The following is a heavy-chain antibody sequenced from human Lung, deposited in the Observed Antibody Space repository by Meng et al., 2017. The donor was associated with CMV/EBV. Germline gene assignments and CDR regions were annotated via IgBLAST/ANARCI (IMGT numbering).Heavy chain of an antibody. J-gene: IGHJ4*02. CDR2: ISSDGSNK. V-gene: IGHV3-30*18. CDR1: GFTFSDYG. CDR3: AKDLKAYGDYYFDY. Sequence: SGFTFSDYGMHWVRRAPGKGLEWLAVISSDGSNKHYADSVKGRFTISRDNSKNTLNLQMNSLRPEDTSVYYCAKDLKAYGDYYFDYWGQGILVTVSS. D-gene: IGHD4-17*01.